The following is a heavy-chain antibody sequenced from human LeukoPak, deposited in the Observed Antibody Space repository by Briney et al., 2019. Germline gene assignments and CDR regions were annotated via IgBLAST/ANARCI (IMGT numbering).Heavy chain of an antibody. D-gene: IGHD3-22*01. CDR2: MTEYGTEI. CDR3: AKDRALSYYDSSGYYGYFDY. V-gene: IGHV3-7*03. CDR1: GFMFSGFS. Sequence: GGSLRLSCAASGFMFSGFSMSWVRQTPGKGLEWVAKMTEYGTEIFYVDSVKGRFTISRDNAKNLLYLQMNSLRVEDTAVYYCAKDRALSYYDSSGYYGYFDYWGQGTLVTVSS. J-gene: IGHJ4*02.